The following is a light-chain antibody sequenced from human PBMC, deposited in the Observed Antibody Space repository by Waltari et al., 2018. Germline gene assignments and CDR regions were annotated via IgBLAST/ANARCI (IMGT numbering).Light chain of an antibody. CDR2: RAS. V-gene: IGKV3-15*01. J-gene: IGKJ1*01. CDR3: QQYDDWPRT. Sequence: EIVMTQSPASLSVSPGDRVTLSCRASQSVGTSLAWYQQRPGRAPRLLVYRASTRASDIPARFSGSVSGTDFTLSISTLQSEDFAVYYCQQYDDWPRTFGQGTKVEIK. CDR1: QSVGTS.